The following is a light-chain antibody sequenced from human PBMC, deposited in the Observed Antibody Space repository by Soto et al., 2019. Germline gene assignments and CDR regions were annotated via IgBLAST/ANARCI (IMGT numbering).Light chain of an antibody. CDR1: QRIGSW. J-gene: IGKJ4*01. V-gene: IGKV1-5*01. CDR2: DAS. Sequence: DVQMTQSPSTLSASVGDRVTITCRASQRIGSWLAWYQQKSGKAPKLLISDASSLENGVPSRFSGSGSGTEFVLTRISLQTDDFATYYCQQYNSYPPNFGGGTKVEIK. CDR3: QQYNSYPPN.